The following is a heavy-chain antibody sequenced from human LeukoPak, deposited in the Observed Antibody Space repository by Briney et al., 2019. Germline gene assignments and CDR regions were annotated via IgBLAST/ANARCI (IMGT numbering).Heavy chain of an antibody. V-gene: IGHV1-2*06. CDR1: GYTFTGYY. Sequence: ASVKVSCKASGYTFTGYYIHWVRQAPGQGLEWMGRINPNNGGTNYAQKFQGRVTMTRDTSISTASMELTGLTSDDTAVFYCAREWSYGDYYDYWGQGTLVTVSS. D-gene: IGHD4-17*01. CDR3: AREWSYGDYYDY. CDR2: INPNNGGT. J-gene: IGHJ4*02.